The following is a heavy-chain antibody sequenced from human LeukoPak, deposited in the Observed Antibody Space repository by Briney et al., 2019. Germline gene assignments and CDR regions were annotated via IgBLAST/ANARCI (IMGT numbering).Heavy chain of an antibody. J-gene: IGHJ3*02. CDR3: ARDTYDILTGYYKWAFDI. CDR2: ISSSSSYI. V-gene: IGHV3-21*06. Sequence: PGGSLRLSCAASGFTSSSYTMNWVRQAPGKGLGWVSSISSSSSYIYYADSVKGRFTISRDNAKNSLYLQMNSLRAEDTAVYYCARDTYDILTGYYKWAFDIWGQGTMVTVSS. D-gene: IGHD3-9*01. CDR1: GFTSSSYT.